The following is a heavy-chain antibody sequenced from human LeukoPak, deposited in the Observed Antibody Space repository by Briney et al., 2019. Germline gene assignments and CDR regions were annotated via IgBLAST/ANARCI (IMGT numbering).Heavy chain of an antibody. CDR3: ARGKLFYGMDV. CDR2: INHSGST. CDR1: GGPFSGYY. D-gene: IGHD1-1*01. J-gene: IGHJ6*02. Sequence: SETLSLTCAVYGGPFSGYYWSWIRQPPGKGLEWIGEINHSGSTNYNPSLKSRVTISVDTSKNQFSLKLSSVTAADTAVYYCARGKLFYGMDVWGQGTTVTVSS. V-gene: IGHV4-34*01.